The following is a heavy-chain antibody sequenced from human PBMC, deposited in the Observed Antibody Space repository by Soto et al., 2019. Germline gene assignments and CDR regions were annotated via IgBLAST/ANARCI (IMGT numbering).Heavy chain of an antibody. CDR3: AKDNYGDYPYYYGMDV. Sequence: GGSLRLSCAASGFTFSSYGMHWVRQAPGKGLEWVAVISYDGSNKYYADSVKGRFTISRDNSKNTLYLQMNSLRAEDTAVYYCAKDNYGDYPYYYGMDVWGQGTTVTGSS. V-gene: IGHV3-30*18. D-gene: IGHD4-17*01. CDR2: ISYDGSNK. J-gene: IGHJ6*02. CDR1: GFTFSSYG.